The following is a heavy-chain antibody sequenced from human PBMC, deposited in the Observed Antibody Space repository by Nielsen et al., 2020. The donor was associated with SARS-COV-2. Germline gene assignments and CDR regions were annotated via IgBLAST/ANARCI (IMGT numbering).Heavy chain of an antibody. D-gene: IGHD5-12*01. V-gene: IGHV4-61*08. Sequence: SETLSLTCTVSGGSISSGGYYWSWIRQPPGKGLEWIGYIYYSGSTNYNPSLKSRVTISVDTSKNQFSLKLSSVTAADTAVYYCARDVRGGYSGYDPWHYYYYGMDVWGQGTTVTVSS. CDR2: IYYSGST. CDR1: GGSISSGGYY. J-gene: IGHJ6*02. CDR3: ARDVRGGYSGYDPWHYYYYGMDV.